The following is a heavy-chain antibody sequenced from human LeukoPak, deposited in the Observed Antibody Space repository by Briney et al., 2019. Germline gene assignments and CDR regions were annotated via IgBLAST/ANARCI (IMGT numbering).Heavy chain of an antibody. J-gene: IGHJ4*02. CDR1: GGSISSYY. Sequence: SETRSLTCTVSGGSISSYYWSWIRQPPGKGLGWIGYIYYSGSTNYNPSLKSRVTISVDTSKNQFSLKLSSVTAADTAVYYCALRSYDSSGYFQFDYWGQGTLVTVSS. CDR3: ALRSYDSSGYFQFDY. CDR2: IYYSGST. D-gene: IGHD3-22*01. V-gene: IGHV4-59*01.